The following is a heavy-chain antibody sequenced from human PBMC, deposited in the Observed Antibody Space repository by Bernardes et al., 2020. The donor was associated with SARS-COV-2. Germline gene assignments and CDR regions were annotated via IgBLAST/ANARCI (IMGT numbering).Heavy chain of an antibody. V-gene: IGHV5-51*01. CDR3: ARQESRDLLASLDY. CDR2: IYPGDSET. CDR1: GFLFTNYW. D-gene: IGHD3-10*01. Sequence: GESLKISCKGSGFLFTNYWIAWVRQMPGRGLEWMGIIYPGDSETRYNPSFRGHFNMSADKSISTVYLQWSSLKASDTAIYFCARQESRDLLASLDYWGQGTLVTVPS. J-gene: IGHJ4*02.